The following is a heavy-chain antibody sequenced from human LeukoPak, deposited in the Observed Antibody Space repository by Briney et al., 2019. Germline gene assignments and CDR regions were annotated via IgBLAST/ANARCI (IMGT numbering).Heavy chain of an antibody. CDR2: IYYTGST. D-gene: IGHD3-10*01. Sequence: PLETLSLTCSVSGGSVTSGGFYWGWLRQPPGKGPEWIATIYYTGSTYYNPSLNSRVTVSIDTSKNQFSLRLTSVTATDTAVYHCARHSGSGSLSRPSDPWGQGTLVTVSS. J-gene: IGHJ5*02. CDR3: ARHSGSGSLSRPSDP. V-gene: IGHV4-39*01. CDR1: GGSVTSGGFY.